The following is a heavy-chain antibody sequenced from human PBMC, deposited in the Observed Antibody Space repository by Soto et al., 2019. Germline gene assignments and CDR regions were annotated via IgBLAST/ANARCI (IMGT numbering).Heavy chain of an antibody. V-gene: IGHV1-2*02. J-gene: IGHJ6*02. CDR1: GYTFTGYY. CDR3: ARLAYCGGDCYMDYYGMDV. D-gene: IGHD2-21*02. Sequence: ASVKVSCKASGYTFTGYYMHWVRQAPGQGLEWMGWINPNSGGTNYAQKFQGRVTMTRDTSISTACMELSRLRSDDTAVYYCARLAYCGGDCYMDYYGMDVWGQGTTVTVSS. CDR2: INPNSGGT.